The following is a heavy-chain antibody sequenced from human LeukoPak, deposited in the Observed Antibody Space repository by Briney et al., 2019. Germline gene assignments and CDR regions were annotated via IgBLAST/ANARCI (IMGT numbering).Heavy chain of an antibody. CDR3: ARDLRLYGMDV. J-gene: IGHJ6*02. CDR2: ISSSGSTI. V-gene: IGHV3-11*01. Sequence: GGSLRLSCAASGFTFSDHYMDWVRQAPGKGLEWVSYISSSGSTIYYADSVKGRFTISRDNAKNSLYLQMNSLRAEDTAVYYCARDLRLYGMDVWGQGTTVTVSS. D-gene: IGHD3-22*01. CDR1: GFTFSDHY.